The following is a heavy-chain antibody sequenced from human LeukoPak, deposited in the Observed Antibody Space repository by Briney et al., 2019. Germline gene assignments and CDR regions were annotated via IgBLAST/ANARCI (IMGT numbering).Heavy chain of an antibody. CDR2: ISSNGGST. Sequence: PGGSLRLSCAASGFTFSSYAMHWVRQAPGKGLEYVSAISSNGGSTYYANSVKGRFTISRDNSKNTLYLQMGSLRAEDMAVYYCARGRDYDSSGYFDYWGQGTLVTVSS. CDR1: GFTFSSYA. D-gene: IGHD3-22*01. CDR3: ARGRDYDSSGYFDY. J-gene: IGHJ4*02. V-gene: IGHV3-64*01.